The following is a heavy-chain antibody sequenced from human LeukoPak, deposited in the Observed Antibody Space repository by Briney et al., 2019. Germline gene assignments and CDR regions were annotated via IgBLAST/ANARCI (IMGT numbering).Heavy chain of an antibody. J-gene: IGHJ3*02. V-gene: IGHV1-8*01. CDR3: ARESYYYDSSGYNNDAFDI. Sequence: ASVKVSCKASGYTFTSYDINWVRQATGQGLEWMGWMNPNSGNTGYAQKFQGRVTMTRNTSISTAYMELSSLRSEDTAVYYCARESYYYDSSGYNNDAFDIWGQGTMVTVSS. CDR2: MNPNSGNT. D-gene: IGHD3-22*01. CDR1: GYTFTSYD.